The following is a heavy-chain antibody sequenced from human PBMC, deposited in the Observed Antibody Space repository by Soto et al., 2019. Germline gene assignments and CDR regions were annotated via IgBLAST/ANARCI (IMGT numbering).Heavy chain of an antibody. CDR3: AKGGGYYDSSGYKDY. D-gene: IGHD3-22*01. CDR2: ISGSGGST. V-gene: IGHV3-23*01. CDR1: GFTFSSYA. J-gene: IGHJ4*02. Sequence: EVQLLESGGGLVQPGGSLRLSCAASGFTFSSYAMSWVRQAPGKGLEWVSAISGSGGSTYYADSVKGRFTISRDNSKNALYLQMNSLRAGDTAVYYCAKGGGYYDSSGYKDYWGQGTLVTVCS.